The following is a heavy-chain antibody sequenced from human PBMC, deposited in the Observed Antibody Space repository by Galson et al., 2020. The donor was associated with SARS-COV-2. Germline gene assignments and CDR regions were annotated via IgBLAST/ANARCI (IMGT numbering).Heavy chain of an antibody. CDR3: ARDYYDILTGYYYGMDV. CDR2: IDWDDDK. Sequence: ESGPPLVRPTQTLTLTCTFSGFSLSTSGMCVSWIRQPPGKALEWLARIDWDDDKYYSTSLKTRLTISKDTSKNQVVLTMTNMDPVDTATYYCARDYYDILTGYYYGMDVWGQGTTVTVSS. J-gene: IGHJ6*02. V-gene: IGHV2-70*11. CDR1: GFSLSTSGMC. D-gene: IGHD3-9*01.